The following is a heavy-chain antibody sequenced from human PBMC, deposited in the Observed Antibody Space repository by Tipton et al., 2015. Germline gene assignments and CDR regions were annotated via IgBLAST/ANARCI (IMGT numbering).Heavy chain of an antibody. CDR3: AREGQMTTSQYHAFTAY. V-gene: IGHV3-48*02. D-gene: IGHD5-24*01. J-gene: IGHJ4*02. CDR2: ISSSSSTI. Sequence: SLRLSCAASGFTFSSYSMNWVRQAPGKGLEWVSYISSSSSTIYYADSVKGRFTISRDNAKNSLYLQMNSLRDEDTAVYYCAREGQMTTSQYHAFTAYWGQGTLVTVSS. CDR1: GFTFSSYS.